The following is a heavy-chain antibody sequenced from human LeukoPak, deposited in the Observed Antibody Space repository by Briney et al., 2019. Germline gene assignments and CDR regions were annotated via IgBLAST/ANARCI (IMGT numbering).Heavy chain of an antibody. Sequence: PSETLSFTCTVSGGSVSNYYWSWIRQSPGKGLEWIGYIYSTETSYNPSLKSRVTISADTSKNQFSLKLYSVTAADTAVYYCATRKLGNDYWGQGTLVTVSS. CDR1: GGSVSNYY. CDR3: ATRKLGNDY. V-gene: IGHV4-59*02. CDR2: IYSTET. J-gene: IGHJ4*02. D-gene: IGHD7-27*01.